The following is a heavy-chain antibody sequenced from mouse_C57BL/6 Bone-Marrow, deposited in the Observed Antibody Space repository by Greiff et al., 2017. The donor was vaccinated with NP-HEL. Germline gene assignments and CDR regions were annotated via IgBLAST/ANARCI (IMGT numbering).Heavy chain of an antibody. CDR2: ISSGRSTI. Sequence: EVKVVESGGGLVKPGGSLKLSCAASGFTFSDYGMHWVRQAPEKGLEWVAYISSGRSTIYYADTVKGRFTISRDNAKNTLFLQMTSLRSEDTAMYYCTRYDYDPYYAMYYWGQGTSVTVSS. D-gene: IGHD2-4*01. CDR1: GFTFSDYG. CDR3: TRYDYDPYYAMYY. J-gene: IGHJ4*01. V-gene: IGHV5-17*01.